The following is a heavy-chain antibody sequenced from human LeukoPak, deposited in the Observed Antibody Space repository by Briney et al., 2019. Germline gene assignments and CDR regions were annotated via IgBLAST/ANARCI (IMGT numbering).Heavy chain of an antibody. V-gene: IGHV5-51*01. J-gene: IGHJ4*02. D-gene: IGHD6-19*01. Sequence: GESLKISCKGSAQSFANSWIAWVRQKPGKGLEWMGLIYPDDSDTRYSPSFEGQVTISADRSISAAYLQWSSLRASDTAVYYCARLSSGYSSGLDYWGQGTLVTVSS. CDR1: AQSFANSW. CDR2: IYPDDSDT. CDR3: ARLSSGYSSGLDY.